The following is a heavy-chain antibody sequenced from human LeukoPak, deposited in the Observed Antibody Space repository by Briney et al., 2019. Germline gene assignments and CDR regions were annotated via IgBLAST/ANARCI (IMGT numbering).Heavy chain of an antibody. CDR2: ISHSGST. J-gene: IGHJ5*02. V-gene: IGHV4-34*01. D-gene: IGHD2-21*01. Sequence: ASETLSLNCVVYGGSFSTYYWSWIRQHPGEGLEWIGEISHSGSTNYNPSLKSRVTISLDKSKNQFSLKLSSVTAADTAVYYCASGGLYYWFDPWAQGTLVTVSS. CDR3: ASGGLYYWFDP. CDR1: GGSFSTYY.